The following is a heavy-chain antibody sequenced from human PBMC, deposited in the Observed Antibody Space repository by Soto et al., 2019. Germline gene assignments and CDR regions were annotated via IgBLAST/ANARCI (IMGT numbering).Heavy chain of an antibody. CDR2: IIPIIGTP. D-gene: IGHD3-10*01. Sequence: QLELVESGAGVMEPGSSVKLSCKSSGGSLKNSCINWVRQAPGQGLEWVGGIIPIIGTPNYLQRLQTRVTITADESTNTAVSELGSLRFDDTAIYYCARERDGSGSLSYYSDQWGQGALVTVSS. CDR3: ARERDGSGSLSYYSDQ. J-gene: IGHJ4*02. V-gene: IGHV1-69*01. CDR1: GGSLKNSC.